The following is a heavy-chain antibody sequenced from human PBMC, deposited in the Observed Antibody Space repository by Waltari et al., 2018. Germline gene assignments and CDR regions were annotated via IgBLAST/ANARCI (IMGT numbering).Heavy chain of an antibody. Sequence: QVQLQESGPGLVKPSETLYLTCAVSGYSISSGYYWGWIRPPPGQWPGWIGISYHSGSTYYDPSLNRRVTISVDTSKKQFSLKLSSVTAADTAVYYCASGAGSGYYGMDVWGQGTTVTVSS. D-gene: IGHD6-19*01. CDR3: ASGAGSGYYGMDV. V-gene: IGHV4-38-2*01. CDR2: SYHSGST. J-gene: IGHJ6*02. CDR1: GYSISSGYY.